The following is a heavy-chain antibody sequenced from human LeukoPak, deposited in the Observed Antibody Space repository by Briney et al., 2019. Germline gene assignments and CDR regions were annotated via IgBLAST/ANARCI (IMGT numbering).Heavy chain of an antibody. CDR1: GFTFSSYA. V-gene: IGHV3-30*14. D-gene: IGHD3-22*01. CDR2: ISYDGSNK. Sequence: GRSLRLSCAASGFTFSSYAMHWVRQAPGKGLEWVAVISYDGSNKYYADSVKGRFTISRDNSKNTLYLQMNSLRAEDTAVYCCAASGYTPSYFDYWGQGTLVTVSS. CDR3: AASGYTPSYFDY. J-gene: IGHJ4*02.